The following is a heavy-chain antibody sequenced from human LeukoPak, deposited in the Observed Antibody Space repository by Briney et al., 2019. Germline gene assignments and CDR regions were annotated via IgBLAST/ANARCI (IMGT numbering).Heavy chain of an antibody. CDR2: ISGSGGST. Sequence: GGSLRLSCAASGFTFSSYAMSWVRQAPGKGLEWVSAISGSGGSTYYADSVKGRFTISRDNSKNTLYLQMNILRAEDTAVYYCAKGLYSSGWYYFDYWGQGTLVTVSS. CDR1: GFTFSSYA. V-gene: IGHV3-23*01. J-gene: IGHJ4*02. D-gene: IGHD6-19*01. CDR3: AKGLYSSGWYYFDY.